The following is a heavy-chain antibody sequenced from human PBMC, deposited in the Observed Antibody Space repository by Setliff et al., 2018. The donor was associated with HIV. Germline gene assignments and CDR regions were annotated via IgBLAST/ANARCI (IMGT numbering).Heavy chain of an antibody. D-gene: IGHD1-1*01. Sequence: SETLSLTCTVSAASIRSHYWSWIRQSPGKGLEWIGNFYYTGSTDYNPSLKSRVTISVDTSKNQFSLMLDSVTAADTAVYYCARNSQKGIQPLLLASWGPGTLVTVSS. CDR2: FYYTGST. CDR3: ARNSQKGIQPLLLAS. J-gene: IGHJ4*02. CDR1: AASIRSHY. V-gene: IGHV4-59*11.